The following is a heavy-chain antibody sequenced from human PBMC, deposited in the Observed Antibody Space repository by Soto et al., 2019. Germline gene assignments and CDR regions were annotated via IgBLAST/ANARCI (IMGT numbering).Heavy chain of an antibody. CDR1: GFTFSSYS. CDR2: ISSSSSYI. J-gene: IGHJ4*02. CDR3: ARDGYSGYDLYY. V-gene: IGHV3-21*01. D-gene: IGHD5-12*01. Sequence: GGSLRLSCAASGFTFSSYSMNWVRQAPGKGLEWVSSISSSSSYIYYADSVEGRFTISRDNAKNSLYLQMNSLRAEDTAVYYCARDGYSGYDLYYWGQGTLVTVSS.